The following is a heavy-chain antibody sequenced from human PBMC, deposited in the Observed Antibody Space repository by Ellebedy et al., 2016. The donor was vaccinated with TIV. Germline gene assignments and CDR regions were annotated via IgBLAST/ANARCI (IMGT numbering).Heavy chain of an antibody. CDR3: ARLGGDYYDSSGWFDS. Sequence: SETLSLTCAVSGDSISSVHWWSWVRQPPGTGLEWIGEIYHSGSTTFNPSLTSRLTISVDKSKNQFSLRLTSVTAADTAVYYCARLGGDYYDSSGWFDSWGQGTLVTVSS. J-gene: IGHJ5*01. CDR1: GDSISSVHW. D-gene: IGHD3-22*01. V-gene: IGHV4-4*02. CDR2: IYHSGST.